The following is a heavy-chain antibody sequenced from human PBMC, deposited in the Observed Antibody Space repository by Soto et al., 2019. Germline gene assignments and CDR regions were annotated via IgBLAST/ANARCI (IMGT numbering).Heavy chain of an antibody. CDR2: IYYSGST. CDR3: ARQSITGTTAY. J-gene: IGHJ4*02. CDR1: GGSISSGGYS. D-gene: IGHD1-20*01. V-gene: IGHV4-61*08. Sequence: KASETLSLTCAVSGGSISSGGYSWSWIRQPPGKGLEWIGYIYYSGSTNYNPSLKSRVTISVDTSKNQFSLKLSSVTAADTAVYYCARQSITGTTAYWGQGTLVTVSS.